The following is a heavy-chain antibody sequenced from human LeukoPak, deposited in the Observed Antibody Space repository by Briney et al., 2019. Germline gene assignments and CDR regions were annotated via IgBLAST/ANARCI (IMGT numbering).Heavy chain of an antibody. CDR2: IIAYNGTT. Sequence: GASVKVSCTASGYTFTIYGISWVRHGPGQGLEWMGWIIAYNGTTNYAQKLQGRVTMTTDTSTSTAYMELRSLRSDDTAVYYCASVSLLKGKRKSSAFYWGQGTLVTVSS. CDR1: GYTFTIYG. J-gene: IGHJ4*02. CDR3: ASVSLLKGKRKSSAFY. D-gene: IGHD1-14*01. V-gene: IGHV1-18*04.